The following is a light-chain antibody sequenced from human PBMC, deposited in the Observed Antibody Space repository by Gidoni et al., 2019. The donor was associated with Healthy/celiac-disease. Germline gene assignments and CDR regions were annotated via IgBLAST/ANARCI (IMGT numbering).Light chain of an antibody. CDR2: DAS. CDR3: QQRSNWPMYT. V-gene: IGKV3-11*01. CDR1: QSVSSY. Sequence: EIVLTQSPATLSLSPGERATLSCRASQSVSSYLAWYQQKPGQAPRLLIYDASNRATGIPDRFSGSGAGTGFTLTISSLEPEDFAVYYCQQRSNWPMYTVXXXTKXEIK. J-gene: IGKJ2*01.